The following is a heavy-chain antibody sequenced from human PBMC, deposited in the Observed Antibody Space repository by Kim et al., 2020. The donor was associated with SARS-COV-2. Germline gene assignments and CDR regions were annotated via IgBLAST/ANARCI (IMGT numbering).Heavy chain of an antibody. CDR3: ARDHSGVGGAYFDY. D-gene: IGHD3-10*01. CDR2: IYYSGST. V-gene: IGHV4-59*01. Sequence: SETLSLTCTVSGGSISSYYWSWIRQPPGKGLEWIGYIYYSGSTNYNPSLKSRVTISVDTSKNQFSLKLSSVTAADTAVYYCARDHSGVGGAYFDYWGQGTLVTVSS. J-gene: IGHJ4*02. CDR1: GGSISSYY.